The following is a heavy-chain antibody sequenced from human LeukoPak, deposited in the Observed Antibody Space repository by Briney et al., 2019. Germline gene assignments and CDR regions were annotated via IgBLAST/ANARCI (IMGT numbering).Heavy chain of an antibody. Sequence: GGSLRLSCVASGFTFTNAWMTWVRQAPGKGLEWVGRIKSKADGGTTDYVASVKGRFIISRNDSKDTMYLQMNSLKIEDTGVYYCTTDKDFWGGYQDFWGQGIRVSVSS. D-gene: IGHD3-3*01. J-gene: IGHJ4*02. V-gene: IGHV3-15*01. CDR2: IKSKADGGTT. CDR3: TTDKDFWGGYQDF. CDR1: GFTFTNAW.